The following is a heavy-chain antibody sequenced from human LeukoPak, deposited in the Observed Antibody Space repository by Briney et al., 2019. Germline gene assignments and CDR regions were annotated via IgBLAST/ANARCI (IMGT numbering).Heavy chain of an antibody. D-gene: IGHD1-26*01. J-gene: IGHJ4*02. V-gene: IGHV3-33*06. CDR3: AKDGGNYYQRFFGY. CDR2: IWFDGSDK. Sequence: GGSLRLSCAASGFTFSTYAIHWVRQAPGQGLEWVAVIWFDGSDKYYSDSVKGRFTISRDNSRNTLYLQMNSLRAEDTAVYYCAKDGGNYYQRFFGYWGQGTLVTVSS. CDR1: GFTFSTYA.